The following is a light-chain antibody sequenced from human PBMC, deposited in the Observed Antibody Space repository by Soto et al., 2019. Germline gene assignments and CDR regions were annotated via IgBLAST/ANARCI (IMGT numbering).Light chain of an antibody. CDR3: QQYAGSPET. V-gene: IGKV3-20*01. CDR1: QNFGSRS. Sequence: PGANATLSCRASQNFGSRSLAWYQQRPGQAPRLLIYGASIRATDSPDRFSGSGSGTDFTLTINRLEPEDFAVYYCQQYAGSPETFGQGTKVDIK. J-gene: IGKJ1*01. CDR2: GAS.